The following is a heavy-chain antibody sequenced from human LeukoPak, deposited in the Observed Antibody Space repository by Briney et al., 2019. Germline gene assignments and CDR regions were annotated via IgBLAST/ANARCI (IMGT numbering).Heavy chain of an antibody. CDR3: ATDAREFGELFES. CDR2: ILYDGSNR. D-gene: IGHD3-10*01. CDR1: GFTFSSYA. J-gene: IGHJ4*02. Sequence: PGGSLRLSCAASGFTFSSYAMSWVRQAPGKGLEWVAAILYDGSNRYYADSVKGRFTISRDTSKKMLYLQMNRLRGEDTAVYYCATDAREFGELFESWGQGTLVTVSS. V-gene: IGHV3-30*03.